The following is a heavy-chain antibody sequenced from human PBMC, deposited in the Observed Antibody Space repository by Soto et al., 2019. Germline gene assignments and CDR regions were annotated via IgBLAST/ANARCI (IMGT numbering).Heavy chain of an antibody. Sequence: GGSLRLSCAASGFTFSSYGMHWVRQAPGKGLEWVAVISYDGSNKYYADSVKGRFTTSRDNSKNTLYLQMNSLRAEDTAVYYCAKGKIAARNRLYYFDYWGQGTLVTVSS. J-gene: IGHJ4*02. D-gene: IGHD6-6*01. CDR3: AKGKIAARNRLYYFDY. CDR2: ISYDGSNK. V-gene: IGHV3-30*18. CDR1: GFTFSSYG.